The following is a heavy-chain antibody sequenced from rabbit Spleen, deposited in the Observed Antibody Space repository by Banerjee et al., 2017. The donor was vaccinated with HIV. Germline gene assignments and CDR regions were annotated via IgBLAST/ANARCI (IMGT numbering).Heavy chain of an antibody. J-gene: IGHJ4*01. Sequence: QSLEESGGDLVKPGASLTLTCTASGFSFNSGYDMCWVRQAPGKGLEWIACIAGGSSAFTYSATWAKGRFTISKTSSTTVTLQMTSLTVADTATYFCARDGAGGSYFALWGPGTLVTVS. CDR3: ARDGAGGSYFAL. CDR1: GFSFNSGYD. D-gene: IGHD8-1*01. CDR2: IAGGSSAFT. V-gene: IGHV1S40*01.